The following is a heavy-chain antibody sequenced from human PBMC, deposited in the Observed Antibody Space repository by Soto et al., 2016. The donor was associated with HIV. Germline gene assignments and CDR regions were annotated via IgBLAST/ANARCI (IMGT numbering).Heavy chain of an antibody. Sequence: QVQLVQSGAEVKKPGASVKVSCKASRYSFTDYGISWVRQAPGQGLECLGWISPYNGKTNYAQKLQGRLTMTTDTSTSTAYMELRSLRSDDTAVYYCARMAMAGNYFDSWGQGTLVTVSS. J-gene: IGHJ4*02. CDR3: ARMAMAGNYFDS. V-gene: IGHV1-18*01. CDR2: ISPYNGKT. CDR1: RYSFTDYG. D-gene: IGHD6-19*01.